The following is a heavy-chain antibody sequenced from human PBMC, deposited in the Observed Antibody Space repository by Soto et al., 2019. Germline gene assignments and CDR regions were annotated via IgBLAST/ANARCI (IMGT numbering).Heavy chain of an antibody. D-gene: IGHD1-26*01. CDR3: AKVLREGELLGPVY. Sequence: QVQLVESGGGVVQPGRSLRLSCAASGFTFSSYGMHWVRQAPGKGLEWVAVISYDGSNKYYADSVKGRLTISRDNSKNTLYLQMNSLRAEDTAVYYCAKVLREGELLGPVYWCQGTLVTVSS. CDR1: GFTFSSYG. J-gene: IGHJ4*02. V-gene: IGHV3-30*18. CDR2: ISYDGSNK.